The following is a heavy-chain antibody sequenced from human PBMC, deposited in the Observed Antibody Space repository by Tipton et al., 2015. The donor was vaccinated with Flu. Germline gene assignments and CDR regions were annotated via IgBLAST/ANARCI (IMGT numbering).Heavy chain of an antibody. CDR2: ISYDGSNK. CDR1: GFTFSSYG. CDR3: AKPPVGLCGGDCYPETYFQH. V-gene: IGHV3-30*18. J-gene: IGHJ1*01. D-gene: IGHD2-21*02. Sequence: SLRLSCAASGFTFSSYGMHWVRQAPGKGLEWVAVISYDGSNKYYADSVKGRFTISRDNSKNTLYLQMNSLRAEDTAVYYCAKPPVGLCGGDCYPETYFQHWGQGTLVTVSS.